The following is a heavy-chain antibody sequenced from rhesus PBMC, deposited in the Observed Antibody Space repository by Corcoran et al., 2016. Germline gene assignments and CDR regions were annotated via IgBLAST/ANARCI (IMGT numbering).Heavy chain of an antibody. Sequence: QLLLQESGPGLVKPSETLSVTCAVSGGSISSSYWSWIRQAPGKGLDWIGYIYGSGSSTNTHPSLKSRVTLSVDTSKNQLSLKLSSVTAADTAVYYCASAQDIAGSRYFDYWGQGVLVTVSS. D-gene: IGHD5-36*01. CDR1: GGSISSSY. CDR2: IYGSGSST. V-gene: IGHV4-169*02. J-gene: IGHJ4*01. CDR3: ASAQDIAGSRYFDY.